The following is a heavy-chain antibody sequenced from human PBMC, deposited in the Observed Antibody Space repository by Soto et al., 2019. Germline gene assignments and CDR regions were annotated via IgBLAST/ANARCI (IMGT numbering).Heavy chain of an antibody. J-gene: IGHJ3*02. CDR2: IKSKTDGGTT. Sequence: GGSLRLSCAASGFTFSNAWMSWVRQAPGKGLEWVGRIKSKTDGGTTDYAAPVKGRFTISRDDSKNTLYLQMNSLKTEDTAVYYCTTGPPLPTLQSDCSSTSCPKLGTDAFDIWGQGTMVTVSS. CDR1: GFTFSNAW. D-gene: IGHD2-2*01. V-gene: IGHV3-15*01. CDR3: TTGPPLPTLQSDCSSTSCPKLGTDAFDI.